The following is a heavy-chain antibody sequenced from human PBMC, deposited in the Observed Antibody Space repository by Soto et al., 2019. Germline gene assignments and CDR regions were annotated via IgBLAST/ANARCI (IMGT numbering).Heavy chain of an antibody. D-gene: IGHD3-22*01. CDR1: GYSFTSYW. CDR2: IYPGDSDT. Sequence: PGASEKRSCKGSGYSFTSYWIGWVRQMPGKGLEWMGIIYPGDSDTRYSPSFQGQVTISADKSISTAYLQWSSLKASDTAMYYCARTYYYDSSGYYYPFFDYWGQGTLVTVSS. V-gene: IGHV5-51*01. J-gene: IGHJ4*02. CDR3: ARTYYYDSSGYYYPFFDY.